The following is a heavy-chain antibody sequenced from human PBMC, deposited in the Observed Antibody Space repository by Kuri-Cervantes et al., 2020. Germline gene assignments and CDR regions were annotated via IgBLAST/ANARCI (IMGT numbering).Heavy chain of an antibody. J-gene: IGHJ4*02. V-gene: IGHV4-61*02. CDR1: GGSISSGSYY. CDR2: IYTSGST. D-gene: IGHD3-16*01. CDR3: ARGAYGGVFDY. Sequence: LRLSCTVSGGSISSGSYYWSWIRQPAGKGLEWIGRIYTSGSTNYNPSLKSRVTISVDTSKNQFSLKLSSVTAADTAVYYCARGAYGGVFDYWGQGTPVTVSS.